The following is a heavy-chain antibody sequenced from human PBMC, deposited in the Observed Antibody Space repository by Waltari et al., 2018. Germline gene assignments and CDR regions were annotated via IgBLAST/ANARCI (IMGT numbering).Heavy chain of an antibody. Sequence: QVQLQQSGPGLMKPSETLSLTCTVSGDSIRPYYWRWIRQPPGKGLEWIGYIYYSGRTRYDPSLMSRVSMSVDTPKNQVSLNLSSVTSAVTAIYYCARHRVGLIFRPHDPFDLWGQGTMVTVSS. CDR1: GDSIRPYY. CDR2: IYYSGRT. D-gene: IGHD5-12*01. J-gene: IGHJ3*01. V-gene: IGHV4-59*01. CDR3: ARHRVGLIFRPHDPFDL.